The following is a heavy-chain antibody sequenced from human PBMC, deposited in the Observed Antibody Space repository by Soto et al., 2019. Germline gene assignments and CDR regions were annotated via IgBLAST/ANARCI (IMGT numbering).Heavy chain of an antibody. CDR2: VYWDDVK. CDR1: GFSLNSNGVG. D-gene: IGHD4-17*01. V-gene: IGHV2-5*02. CDR3: AHKGSGDFQLDY. J-gene: IGHJ4*02. Sequence: QITLKESGPTLVKPTQTLTLTCTLSGFSLNSNGVGVGWIRQSPGKALEWLAVVYWDDVKHYSPSLERRLTITKDTSETEVVLTMTNMDPVDTGTDYCAHKGSGDFQLDYWGQGILVTVSS.